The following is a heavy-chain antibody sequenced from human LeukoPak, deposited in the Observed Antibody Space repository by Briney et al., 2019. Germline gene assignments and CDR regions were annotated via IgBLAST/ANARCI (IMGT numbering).Heavy chain of an antibody. CDR3: ARDLRGYSYGGLGPLDY. Sequence: GSLRLSCAASGVTFRSDTLNWVRQAPGKGLEWVSSVSSSSSTIYYADSVKGRFTISRDNAKNSLYLQMNSLRAEDTAVYYCARDLRGYSYGGLGPLDYWGQGTLVTVSS. J-gene: IGHJ4*02. CDR2: VSSSSSTI. CDR1: GVTFRSDT. V-gene: IGHV3-48*01. D-gene: IGHD5-18*01.